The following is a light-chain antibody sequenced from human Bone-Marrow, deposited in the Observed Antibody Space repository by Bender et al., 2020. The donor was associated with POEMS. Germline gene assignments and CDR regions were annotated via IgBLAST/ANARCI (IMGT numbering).Light chain of an antibody. CDR1: NSDVGAYNY. J-gene: IGLJ3*02. Sequence: QSALTQPASVSGSPGQSITISCAGSNSDVGAYNYVSWFQQHPGKAPKLIISDVADRPSGVSDRFSGSKSGSTASLTNSGLQAEDEADYHCASFTSTYTWVFGGGTRLTVL. V-gene: IGLV2-14*03. CDR3: ASFTSTYTWV. CDR2: DVA.